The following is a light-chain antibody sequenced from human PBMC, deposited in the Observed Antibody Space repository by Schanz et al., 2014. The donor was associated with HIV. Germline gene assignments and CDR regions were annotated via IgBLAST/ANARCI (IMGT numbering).Light chain of an antibody. V-gene: IGKV1-9*01. CDR3: QQYITYPWT. Sequence: DIQMTQSPALLSASVGDRVTITCRASQTISSSLAWYQQRPGKAPKRLIYAASTLQSGVPSRFVGGGSGTEFTLTISGLQPDDFATYYCQQYITYPWTFGQGTTVEIK. CDR1: QTISSS. J-gene: IGKJ1*01. CDR2: AAS.